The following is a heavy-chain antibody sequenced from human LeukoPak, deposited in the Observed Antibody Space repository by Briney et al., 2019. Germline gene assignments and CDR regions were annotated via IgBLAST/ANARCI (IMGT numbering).Heavy chain of an antibody. CDR3: ARTTYYHDISGDLHYWYFDV. CDR2: FDPEDGET. D-gene: IGHD3-22*01. V-gene: IGHV1-24*01. J-gene: IGHJ2*01. CDR1: GYTLTELS. Sequence: ASVKVSCKVSGYTLTELSMHWVRQAPGKGLEWMGGFDPEDGETVYAQKFQGRVTITADESTSIASMELSSLRSEDTAVYYCARTTYYHDISGDLHYWYFDVWGRGTLVIVSS.